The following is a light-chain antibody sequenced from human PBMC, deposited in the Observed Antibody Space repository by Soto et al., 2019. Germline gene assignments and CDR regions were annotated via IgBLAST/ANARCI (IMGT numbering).Light chain of an antibody. Sequence: DIQLTQSPSFLSASVGDRVTITCRASQGISSFLAWYQQKPPKAPELLIYGASTLQSGVPSRFSGSGSGTEFTLTISSLQPDDFATYYCQQYNSYSRTVGQGTKVDIK. J-gene: IGKJ1*01. CDR2: GAS. CDR3: QQYNSYSRT. V-gene: IGKV1-9*01. CDR1: QGISSF.